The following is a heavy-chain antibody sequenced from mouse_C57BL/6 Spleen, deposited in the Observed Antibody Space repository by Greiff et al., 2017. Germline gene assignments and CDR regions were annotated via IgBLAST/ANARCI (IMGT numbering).Heavy chain of an antibody. CDR2: IHPNSGST. J-gene: IGHJ2*01. V-gene: IGHV1-64*01. CDR1: GNTFTSYW. CDR3: ARGILADGYYFDY. Sequence: VQLQQPGAELVKPGASVKLSCKASGNTFTSYWMHWVKQRPGQGLEWIGMIHPNSGSTNYNEKFKSKATLTVDKSSSTAYMQLSSLTSEDSAVYYCARGILADGYYFDYWGQGTTLTVSS. D-gene: IGHD2-3*01.